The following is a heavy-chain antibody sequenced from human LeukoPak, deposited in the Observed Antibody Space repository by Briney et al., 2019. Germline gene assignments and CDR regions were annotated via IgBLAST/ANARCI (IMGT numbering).Heavy chain of an antibody. J-gene: IGHJ6*03. Sequence: ASVKVSCKVSGYTLTELSMHWVRQAPGKGLEWMGGFDPEDGETIYAQKFQGRVTMTEDTSTDTAYMELSSLRSEDTAVYYCASLRSYYYYMDVWGKGTTVTVSS. CDR3: ASLRSYYYYMDV. CDR2: FDPEDGET. V-gene: IGHV1-24*01. CDR1: GYTLTELS.